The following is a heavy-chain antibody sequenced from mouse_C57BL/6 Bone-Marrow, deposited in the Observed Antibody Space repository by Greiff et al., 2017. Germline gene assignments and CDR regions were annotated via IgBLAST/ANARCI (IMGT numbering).Heavy chain of an antibody. CDR3: TRPQLGSYAMDY. CDR2: IYPGNSDT. J-gene: IGHJ4*01. CDR1: GYTFTSYW. V-gene: IGHV1-5*01. Sequence: VQLQQSGTVLARPGASVKMSCKTSGYTFTSYWMHWVKQRPGQGLEWIGAIYPGNSDTSYNQKFKGKAKLTAVTSASTAYMELSSLTNEDSAVYYCTRPQLGSYAMDYWGQGTSVTVSS. D-gene: IGHD4-1*02.